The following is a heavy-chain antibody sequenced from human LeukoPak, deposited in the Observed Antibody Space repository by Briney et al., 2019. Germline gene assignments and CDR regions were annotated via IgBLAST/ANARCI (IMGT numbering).Heavy chain of an antibody. CDR1: GFTFSSYW. Sequence: PGGSLRLSCAASGFTFSSYWMHWVRQAPGKGLVWVSRINSDGSSTIYADSVKGRFTISRDSAKNTLCLQMNSLRAEDTAVYYCARGGLTGVFDHWGQGTLVTVSS. CDR2: INSDGSST. V-gene: IGHV3-74*01. CDR3: ARGGLTGVFDH. J-gene: IGHJ4*02. D-gene: IGHD3-9*01.